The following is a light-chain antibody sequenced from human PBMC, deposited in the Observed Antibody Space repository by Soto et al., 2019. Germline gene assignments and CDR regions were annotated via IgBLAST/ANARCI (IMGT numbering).Light chain of an antibody. Sequence: QSVLTQPPSASGTPGQRVTISCSGSRSNIGTYTVNWYQQLPGTAPTLLIFRNHQRPSGVPDRFSGSKSGTSASLAISGPQSEDEDDYYCAAWDDSLRAVVFGGGTKLTVL. CDR2: RNH. CDR1: RSNIGTYT. V-gene: IGLV1-44*01. J-gene: IGLJ2*01. CDR3: AAWDDSLRAVV.